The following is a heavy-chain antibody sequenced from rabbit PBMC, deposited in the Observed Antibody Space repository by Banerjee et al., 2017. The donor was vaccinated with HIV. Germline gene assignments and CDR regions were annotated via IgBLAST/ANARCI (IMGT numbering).Heavy chain of an antibody. V-gene: IGHV1S45*01. CDR3: ARAAYGMDL. Sequence: ELVESGGGLVTLGGSLKLSCKASGIDFSSYGISWVRQAPGKGLEWIACIYVGSSGNGFYASWAKGRFTISKTSSTTVTLQMTSLTAADTATYFCARAAYGMDLWGQGTLVTVS. CDR2: IYVGSSGNG. D-gene: IGHD2-1*01. J-gene: IGHJ3*01. CDR1: GIDFSSYG.